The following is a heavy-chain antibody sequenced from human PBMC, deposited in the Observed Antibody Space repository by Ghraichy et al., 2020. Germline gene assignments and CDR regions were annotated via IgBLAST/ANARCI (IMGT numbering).Heavy chain of an antibody. Sequence: ETLSLTCTVSGGSFSAYYWTWIRQPPGKGLEWIGEINHSGSTNYNPSLKSRVTISIDTSKKQFSLKLRSVTAADTAVYYCARGGITVASTHQDYFSMDVWGKGTTVTVSS. CDR3: ARGGITVASTHQDYFSMDV. CDR1: GGSFSAYY. J-gene: IGHJ6*03. CDR2: INHSGST. D-gene: IGHD6-19*01. V-gene: IGHV4-34*01.